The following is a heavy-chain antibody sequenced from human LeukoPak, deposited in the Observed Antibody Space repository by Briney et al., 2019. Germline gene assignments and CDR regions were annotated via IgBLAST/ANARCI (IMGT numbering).Heavy chain of an antibody. CDR3: ARLVGYGDSRSRGYYYYGMDV. J-gene: IGHJ6*02. Sequence: ASVKVSCKASGYTFTSYDINWVRQATGKGLEWMGWMNPNSGNTGYAQKFQGRVTMTRNTSISTAYMELSSLRSEDTAVYYCARLVGYGDSRSRGYYYYGMDVWGQGTTVTVSS. CDR1: GYTFTSYD. D-gene: IGHD4-17*01. V-gene: IGHV1-8*01. CDR2: MNPNSGNT.